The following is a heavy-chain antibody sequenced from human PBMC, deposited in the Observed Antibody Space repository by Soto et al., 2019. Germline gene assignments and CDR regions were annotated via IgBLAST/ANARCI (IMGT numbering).Heavy chain of an antibody. Sequence: PGGSLRLSCAASGFTFDDYAMHWVRQAPGKGLEWVSGISWNSGSIGYADSVKGRFTISRDNAKNSLFLQLNSLRDEDTALYYCVSGIYDYWGQGTQVTVSS. CDR1: GFTFDDYA. CDR3: VSGIYDY. CDR2: ISWNSGSI. D-gene: IGHD3-10*01. J-gene: IGHJ4*02. V-gene: IGHV3-9*01.